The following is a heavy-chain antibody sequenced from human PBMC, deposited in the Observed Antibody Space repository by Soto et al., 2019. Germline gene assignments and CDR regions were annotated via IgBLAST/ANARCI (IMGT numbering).Heavy chain of an antibody. CDR2: VIPVLGQA. V-gene: IGHV1-69*01. CDR1: GGIFSSYA. CDR3: ARVGGVGAPPGADY. J-gene: IGHJ4*02. D-gene: IGHD1-26*01. Sequence: SVKVSCKATGGIFSSYAISWLRQAPGQGLEWMGAVIPVLGQAYYAQALQDRVTITADESTRTAYMELSSLTSEDTAVYFCARVGGVGAPPGADYWGQGTLVTAPQ.